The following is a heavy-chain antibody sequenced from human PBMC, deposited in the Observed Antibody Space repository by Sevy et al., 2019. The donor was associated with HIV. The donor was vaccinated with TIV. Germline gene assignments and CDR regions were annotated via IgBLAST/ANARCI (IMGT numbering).Heavy chain of an antibody. CDR2: IKSEFDGGSI. CDR3: ITDPAYRGYDEEVINYYFYGMDV. Sequence: GGSLRLSCTASGFTFSSAWMSWVRQAPGKGLEWVGRIKSEFDGGSIDYAASVKGRFSISREDSKNTVYLQMNSLKIDDRAVYYCITDPAYRGYDEEVINYYFYGMDVWGQGTTVTVSS. J-gene: IGHJ6*02. CDR1: GFTFSSAW. D-gene: IGHD5-12*01. V-gene: IGHV3-15*05.